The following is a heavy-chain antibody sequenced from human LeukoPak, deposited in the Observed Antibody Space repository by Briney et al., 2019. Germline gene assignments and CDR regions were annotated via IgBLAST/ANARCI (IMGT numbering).Heavy chain of an antibody. CDR1: GGSISSYY. V-gene: IGHV4-59*12. CDR2: IYYTGST. D-gene: IGHD6-13*01. J-gene: IGHJ5*02. Sequence: SETLSLTCTVSGGSISSYYWSWIRQPPGKGLEWIGIIYYTGSTYYNPSLNSRVTISVDTSKNHFSLKLSSVTAADTAVYYCARERGSIAAAGTKHNWFDPWGQGTLVTVSS. CDR3: ARERGSIAAAGTKHNWFDP.